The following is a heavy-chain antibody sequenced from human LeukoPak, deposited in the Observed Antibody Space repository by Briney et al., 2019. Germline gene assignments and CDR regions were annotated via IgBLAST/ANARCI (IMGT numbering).Heavy chain of an antibody. Sequence: ASVKVSCKASGYTFTGYYMHWVRQAPGQGLEWMGWINPNSGGTNYAQKFQGRVTMTRDTSISTAYMELSRLRSDDTAVYYCARVVAAAGTGTPDYWGQGTLVTVSS. CDR1: GYTFTGYY. J-gene: IGHJ4*02. D-gene: IGHD6-13*01. CDR2: INPNSGGT. CDR3: ARVVAAAGTGTPDY. V-gene: IGHV1-2*02.